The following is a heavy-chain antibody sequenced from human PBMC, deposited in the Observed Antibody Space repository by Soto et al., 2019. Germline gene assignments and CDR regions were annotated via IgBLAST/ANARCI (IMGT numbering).Heavy chain of an antibody. Sequence: GASVKVSCKASGYTFTSYYMHWVRQAPGQGLEWMGIINPSGGSTSYAQKFQGRVTMTRDTSTSTVYMELSSLRSEDTAVYYCARAPFIAAAGTGGDYFDYWGQGTLVTVSS. CDR2: INPSGGST. CDR3: ARAPFIAAAGTGGDYFDY. D-gene: IGHD6-13*01. V-gene: IGHV1-46*03. J-gene: IGHJ4*02. CDR1: GYTFTSYY.